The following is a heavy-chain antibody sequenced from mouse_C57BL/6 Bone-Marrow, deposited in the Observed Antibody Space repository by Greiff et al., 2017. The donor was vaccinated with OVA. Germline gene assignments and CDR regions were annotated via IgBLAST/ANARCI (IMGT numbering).Heavy chain of an antibody. CDR2: ISGGGGNT. D-gene: IGHD2-3*01. Sequence: EVKLVESGGGLVKPGGSLKLSCAASGFTFSSYTMSWVRQTPEKRLEWVATISGGGGNTYYPDSVKGRFTISRDNAKNTLYLQMSSLRSEDTALYYCAIYDGYYGFFAYWGQGTLVTVSA. CDR1: GFTFSSYT. CDR3: AIYDGYYGFFAY. J-gene: IGHJ3*01. V-gene: IGHV5-9*01.